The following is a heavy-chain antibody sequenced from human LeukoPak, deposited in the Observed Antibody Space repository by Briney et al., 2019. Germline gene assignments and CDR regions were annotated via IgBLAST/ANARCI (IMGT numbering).Heavy chain of an antibody. CDR2: IYYSGST. V-gene: IGHV4-59*08. Sequence: PSETLSLTCTVSGGSISSYYWSWIRQPPGKGLEWIGYIYYSGSTNYNPSLKSRVTISVGTSKNQFSLKLSSVTAADTAVYYCARRRGQSLDPWGQGTLVTVSS. CDR3: ARRRGQSLDP. J-gene: IGHJ5*02. CDR1: GGSISSYY.